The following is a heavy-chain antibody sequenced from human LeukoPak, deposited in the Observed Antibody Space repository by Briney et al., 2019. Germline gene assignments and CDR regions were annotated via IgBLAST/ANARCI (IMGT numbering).Heavy chain of an antibody. D-gene: IGHD6-19*01. V-gene: IGHV3-23*01. CDR2: ISGSGGST. CDR1: GFTFSSYA. J-gene: IGHJ4*02. CDR3: ARDSRSGWLFDY. Sequence: GGSLRLSCAASGFTFSSYAMSWVRQAPGKGLEWVSAISGSGGSTYYADSVKGRFTISRDNAKNSLYLQMNSLRAEDTAVYYCARDSRSGWLFDYWGQGTLVTVSS.